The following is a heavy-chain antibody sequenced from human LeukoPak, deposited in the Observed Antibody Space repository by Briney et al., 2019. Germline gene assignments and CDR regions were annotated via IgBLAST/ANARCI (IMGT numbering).Heavy chain of an antibody. CDR2: IYDSGTT. CDR1: GRSINGYS. CDR3: ARQDHPPDIQRSGIYYLDY. J-gene: IGHJ4*02. D-gene: IGHD5-12*01. Sequence: SQTLSLTCTFSGRSINGYSWSWIRHPPGKGLEWIGYIYDSGTTSYNPSLTSRVAMSVDTSKNNFSLRLTSMTAADTAVYYCARQDHPPDIQRSGIYYLDYWGQGALVTVSS. V-gene: IGHV4-59*08.